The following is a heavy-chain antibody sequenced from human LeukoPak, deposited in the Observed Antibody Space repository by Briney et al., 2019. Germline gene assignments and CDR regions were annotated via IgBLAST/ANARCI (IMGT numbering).Heavy chain of an antibody. D-gene: IGHD6-6*01. CDR3: AKGGRLVDY. Sequence: GGSLRLSCAASGLTFSSYAMSWVRQAPGKGLEWVSAISGSGGSTYYADSVKGRFTIPRDNSKNTLYLQMNSLRAEDKAVYYCAKGGRLVDYWGQGTLVTVSS. CDR1: GLTFSSYA. V-gene: IGHV3-23*01. J-gene: IGHJ4*02. CDR2: ISGSGGST.